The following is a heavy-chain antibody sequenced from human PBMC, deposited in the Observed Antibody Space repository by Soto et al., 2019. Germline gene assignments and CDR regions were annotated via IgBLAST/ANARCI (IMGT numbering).Heavy chain of an antibody. Sequence: SETLSLTCTVSGGTISSWYWSWIRQPPGKGLEWIGYIYYSGSTNYNPSLKSRVTISVDTSKNQFSLKLSSVTAADTAVYYCASIYDSSGYYYGNNWFDPWGQGTLVTVSS. CDR3: ASIYDSSGYYYGNNWFDP. CDR2: IYYSGST. V-gene: IGHV4-59*12. CDR1: GGTISSWY. D-gene: IGHD3-22*01. J-gene: IGHJ5*02.